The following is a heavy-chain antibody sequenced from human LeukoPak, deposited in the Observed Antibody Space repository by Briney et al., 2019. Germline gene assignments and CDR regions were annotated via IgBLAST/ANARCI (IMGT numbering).Heavy chain of an antibody. CDR1: QFTFTTYA. V-gene: IGHV3-23*01. J-gene: IGHJ4*02. CDR3: AKVATWTYFDS. D-gene: IGHD3/OR15-3a*01. Sequence: GGSLRLSCAASQFTFTTYAMSWLRQAPGRGLEWVSSIGDSGVPTYYADSVKGRITISRDNSQNTLYLQMNSLGADDTAVYYCAKVATWTYFDSWGQGTLVTVSS. CDR2: IGDSGVPT.